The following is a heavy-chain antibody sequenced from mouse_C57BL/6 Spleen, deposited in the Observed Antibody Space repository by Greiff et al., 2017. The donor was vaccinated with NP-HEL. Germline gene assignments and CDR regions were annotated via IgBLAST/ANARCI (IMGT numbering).Heavy chain of an antibody. CDR2: IYPGDGDT. J-gene: IGHJ4*01. CDR1: GYAFSSYW. D-gene: IGHD2-2*01. Sequence: VQLQQSGAELVKPGASVKISCKASGYAFSSYWMNWVKQRPGKGLEWIGQIYPGDGDTNYNGKFKGKATLTADKSSSTAYMQLSSLTSEDSAVYFCARGVTMVTTGAMDYWGQGTSVTVSS. V-gene: IGHV1-80*01. CDR3: ARGVTMVTTGAMDY.